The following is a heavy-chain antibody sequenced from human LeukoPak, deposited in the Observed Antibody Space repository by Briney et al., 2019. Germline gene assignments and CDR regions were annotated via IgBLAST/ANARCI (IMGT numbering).Heavy chain of an antibody. V-gene: IGHV3-23*01. CDR1: GFTFSTYA. CDR2: ISGSGRST. CDR3: AKRRADGPKDDDY. J-gene: IGHJ4*02. Sequence: GGPLRLSCAASGFTFSTYAMSWVRQAPGKGLDWVSVISGSGRSTFYADSVKGRFTISRDNSKNTLYLQMSGLGADDTGVYYCAKRRADGPKDDDYWGQGTVVTVSS.